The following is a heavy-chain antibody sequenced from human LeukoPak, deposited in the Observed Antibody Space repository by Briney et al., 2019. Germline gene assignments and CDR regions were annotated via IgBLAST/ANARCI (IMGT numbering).Heavy chain of an antibody. J-gene: IGHJ5*02. CDR3: ARDEARYSSGYYPNWLDP. CDR2: ISGYNGYT. V-gene: IGHV1-18*01. D-gene: IGHD3-22*01. Sequence: GASVKVSCKASGYTFTSYGISWVRQAPGQGLEWMGWISGYNGYTHYANNHQGRVTMTTDTSTSTAYMELRSLRSDDTAVYYCARDEARYSSGYYPNWLDPWGQGTLVTVSS. CDR1: GYTFTSYG.